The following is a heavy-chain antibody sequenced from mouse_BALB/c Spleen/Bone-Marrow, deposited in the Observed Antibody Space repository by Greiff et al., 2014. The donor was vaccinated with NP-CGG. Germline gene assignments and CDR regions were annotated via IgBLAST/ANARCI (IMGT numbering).Heavy chain of an antibody. V-gene: IGHV5-4*02. Sequence: EVQGVESGGGLVKPGGSLKLSCAASGFTFSDFYMFWFRQTPEKRLEWAATISNGGTYTYYPDSVKGRFTISRDNAKNNLYLQMSSLKSEDTAMYYCARSGERYGAMDYWGQGTSVTVTS. CDR1: GFTFSDFY. CDR3: ARSGERYGAMDY. CDR2: ISNGGTYT. D-gene: IGHD1-1*02. J-gene: IGHJ4*01.